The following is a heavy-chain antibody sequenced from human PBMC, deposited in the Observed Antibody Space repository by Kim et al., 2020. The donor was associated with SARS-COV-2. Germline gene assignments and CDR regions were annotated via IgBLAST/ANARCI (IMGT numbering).Heavy chain of an antibody. CDR1: GFTVSSNY. D-gene: IGHD3-22*01. Sequence: GGSLRLSCAASGFTVSSNYMSWVRQAPGKGLEWVSVIYSGGSTYYADSVKGRFTISRHNSKNTLYLQMNSLRAEDTAVYYCARPYYYDSSDLNMDWGHYYYGMDVWGQGTTVTVSS. CDR2: IYSGGST. CDR3: ARPYYYDSSDLNMDWGHYYYGMDV. J-gene: IGHJ6*02. V-gene: IGHV3-53*04.